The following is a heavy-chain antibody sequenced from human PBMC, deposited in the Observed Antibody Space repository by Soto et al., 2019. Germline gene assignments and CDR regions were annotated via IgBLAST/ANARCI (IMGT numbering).Heavy chain of an antibody. CDR2: IYYSGST. CDR1: GGSISSSSYY. J-gene: IGHJ4*02. V-gene: IGHV4-39*01. Sequence: PWETLSLTCTASGGSISSSSYYWGWIRQPPGKGLEWIGSIYYSGSTYYNPSLKSRVTISVDTSKNQFSLKLSSVTAADTAVYYCARSFRRSYYVSDSWGQGTLVPVSS. D-gene: IGHD1-26*01. CDR3: ARSFRRSYYVSDS.